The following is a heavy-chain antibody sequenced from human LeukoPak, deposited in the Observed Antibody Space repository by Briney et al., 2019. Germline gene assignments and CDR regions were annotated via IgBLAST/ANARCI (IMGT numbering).Heavy chain of an antibody. CDR3: ASSTAIGY. J-gene: IGHJ4*02. V-gene: IGHV3-48*03. CDR2: ISSSARTI. CDR1: GFTFSSYV. Sequence: GTSLRLSCAASGFTFSSYVMHWVRQAPGKGLEWVSYISSSARTIYYADSVKGRFTISRDNAKNSLYLQMNSLRTEDTAVYYCASSTAIGYWGQGTLVTVSS.